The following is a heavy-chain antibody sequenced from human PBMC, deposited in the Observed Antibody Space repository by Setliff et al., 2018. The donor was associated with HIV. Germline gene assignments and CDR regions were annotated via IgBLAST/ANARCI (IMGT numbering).Heavy chain of an antibody. V-gene: IGHV7-4-1*02. CDR2: FNTETGNP. CDR3: ARVGSGWSTFDY. CDR1: GYTLTTYA. J-gene: IGHJ4*02. D-gene: IGHD6-13*01. Sequence: ASVKVSCKASGYTLTTYAISWVRQAPGQGLEWMGWFNTETGNPMYAQGFRGRFVFSLGTSVSTAFLQINRLKAADTAKYYCARVGSGWSTFDYWGQGALVTVSS.